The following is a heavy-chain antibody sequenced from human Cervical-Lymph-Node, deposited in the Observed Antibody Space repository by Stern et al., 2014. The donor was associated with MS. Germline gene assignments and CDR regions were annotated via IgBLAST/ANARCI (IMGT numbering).Heavy chain of an antibody. CDR1: GFSLTTRGVG. J-gene: IGHJ5*02. D-gene: IGHD5-18*01. CDR2: IYWDDDK. V-gene: IGHV2-5*02. Sequence: QVTLRESGPTLVKPTQTLTLTCTFSGFSLTTRGVGVGWIRQPPGKALEGLALIYWDDDKYYSPSLQNRVTITKDTSKNQVVLTMTNMDPVDTATYYCARRRVETTPADGGWFDPWGQGTLVTVSS. CDR3: ARRRVETTPADGGWFDP.